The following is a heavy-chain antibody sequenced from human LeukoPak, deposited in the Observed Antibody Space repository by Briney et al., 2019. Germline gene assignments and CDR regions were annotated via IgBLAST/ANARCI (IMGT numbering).Heavy chain of an antibody. J-gene: IGHJ4*02. Sequence: GGSLRLSCAASGFTLSSYWMHWVRQAPGKGLVWVSRINSDGSSTSYADSVKGRFTISRDNAKNTLYLQMNSLRAEDTAVYYCARGRGYSGYVNFDYWGQGTLVTVSS. CDR3: ARGRGYSGYVNFDY. CDR1: GFTLSSYW. CDR2: INSDGSST. V-gene: IGHV3-74*01. D-gene: IGHD5-12*01.